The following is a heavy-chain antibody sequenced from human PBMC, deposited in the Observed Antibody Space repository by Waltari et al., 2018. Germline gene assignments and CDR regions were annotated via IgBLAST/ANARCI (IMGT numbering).Heavy chain of an antibody. V-gene: IGHV4-39*01. CDR1: GGSISSSSYY. J-gene: IGHJ4*02. D-gene: IGHD3-10*01. Sequence: QLQLQESGPGLVKPSETLSLTCTVSGGSISSSSYYWGWIRQPPGKGLWWIGSIYYSGLPYHNPSLKSRVTISVDTSKNQFSLKLSSVTAADTAVYYCASLYYYGSGSYYDLDYWGQGTLVTVSS. CDR2: IYYSGLP. CDR3: ASLYYYGSGSYYDLDY.